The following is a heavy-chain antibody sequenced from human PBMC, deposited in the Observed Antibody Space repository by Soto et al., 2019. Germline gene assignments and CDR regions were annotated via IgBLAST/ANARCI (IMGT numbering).Heavy chain of an antibody. J-gene: IGHJ4*02. Sequence: SETLSLTCAVYGGSFSGYYWSWIRQPPGKGLEWIGEINHSGSTNYNPSLKSRVTISVDTSKNQFSLKLSSVTAADTAVYYCARDVGSRGGLDYWGQGTLVTVSS. V-gene: IGHV4-34*01. CDR2: INHSGST. CDR3: ARDVGSRGGLDY. CDR1: GGSFSGYY. D-gene: IGHD3-10*01.